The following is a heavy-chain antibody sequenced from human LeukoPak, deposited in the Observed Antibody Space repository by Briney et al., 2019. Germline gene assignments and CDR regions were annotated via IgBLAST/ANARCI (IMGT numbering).Heavy chain of an antibody. CDR2: IIPIFGTA. V-gene: IGHV1-69*13. Sequence: ASVKASCKASGGTFSSYAISWVRQAPGQGLEWMGGIIPIFGTANYAQKFQGRVTITADESTSTAYMELSSLRSEDTAVYYCARDLGTYYYDSTDDYWGQGTLVTVSS. J-gene: IGHJ4*02. CDR3: ARDLGTYYYDSTDDY. D-gene: IGHD3-22*01. CDR1: GGTFSSYA.